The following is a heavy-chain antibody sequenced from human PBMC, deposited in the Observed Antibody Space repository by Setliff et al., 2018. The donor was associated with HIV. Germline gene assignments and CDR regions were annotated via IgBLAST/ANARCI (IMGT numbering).Heavy chain of an antibody. CDR1: GTSFSDHY. Sequence: KTSETLSLTCSVYGTSFSDHYWSWVRQTPGKGLEWIGEMNQSGTTNYNPSLKSRVTMSVDTSKNQFSLRLTSVTAADTAVYFCARLRITMIMMLNYFDYWGQGTLVTVSS. J-gene: IGHJ4*02. CDR2: MNQSGTT. V-gene: IGHV4-34*01. CDR3: ARLRITMIMMLNYFDY. D-gene: IGHD3-22*01.